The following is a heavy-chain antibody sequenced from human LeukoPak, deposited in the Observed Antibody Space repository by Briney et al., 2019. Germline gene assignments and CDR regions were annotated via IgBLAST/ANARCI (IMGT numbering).Heavy chain of an antibody. J-gene: IGHJ4*02. V-gene: IGHV1-46*01. Sequence: GASGKVSCKASGGTFSSYVINWVRQAPGQGVEWRGVINPSGGSTSYAQKFQGRVTMTSDRSKSTVYMDLSSLRSDDTAVYHCTRAWSGGHNYFGGYWGQGTLVTVSS. CDR3: TRAWSGGHNYFGGY. D-gene: IGHD5-24*01. CDR2: INPSGGST. CDR1: GGTFSSYV.